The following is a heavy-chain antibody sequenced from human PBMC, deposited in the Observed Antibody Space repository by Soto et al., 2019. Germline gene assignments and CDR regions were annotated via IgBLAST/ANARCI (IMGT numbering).Heavy chain of an antibody. J-gene: IGHJ6*02. D-gene: IGHD4-17*01. CDR2: ISFDGTKK. CDR1: GFTFNIYA. Sequence: GGSLRLSCAASGFTFNIYALHWVRQAPGKGLEWVAVISFDGTKKYYSDSVKGRLTISRDNLKNTLYLQMNNLRVEDAALYFCAREDDYGYRYINYGLDVWGQGTTVTVSS. CDR3: AREDDYGYRYINYGLDV. V-gene: IGHV3-30-3*01.